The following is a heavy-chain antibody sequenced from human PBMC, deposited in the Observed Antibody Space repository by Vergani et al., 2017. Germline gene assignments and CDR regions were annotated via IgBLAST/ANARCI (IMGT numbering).Heavy chain of an antibody. V-gene: IGHV4-59*01. CDR2: IYYSGST. CDR1: GGSISSYY. J-gene: IGHJ4*02. CDR3: ARGGSSSWYCDY. D-gene: IGHD6-13*01. Sequence: QVQLQESGPGLVKPSETLSLTCTVSGGSISSYYWSWIRQPPGKGLEWIGYIYYSGSTNYNPSLKSPVTISVDTSKNQFSLKLSSVTAADTAVYYCARGGSSSWYCDYWGQGTLVTVSS.